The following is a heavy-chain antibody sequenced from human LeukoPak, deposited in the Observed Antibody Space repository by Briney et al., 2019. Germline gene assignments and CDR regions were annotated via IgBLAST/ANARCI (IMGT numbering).Heavy chain of an antibody. CDR1: GLNFSSYE. CDR3: ARGGRYCSGGSCYVDY. CDR2: ISSSGSTI. D-gene: IGHD2-15*01. J-gene: IGHJ4*02. Sequence: GGSLRLSCAASGLNFSSYEMNWVRQAPGKGLEWVSYISSSGSTIYYADSVKGRFTISRDNAKNSLYLQMNSLRAEDTAVYYCARGGRYCSGGSCYVDYWGQGTLVTVSS. V-gene: IGHV3-48*03.